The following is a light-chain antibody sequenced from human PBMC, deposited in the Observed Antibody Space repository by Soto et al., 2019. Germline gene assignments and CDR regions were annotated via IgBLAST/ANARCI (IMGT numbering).Light chain of an antibody. V-gene: IGLV2-11*01. CDR3: CSYAGGTYV. CDR2: DVT. Sequence: QSVLTQPRSVSGSPGQSVAISCTGTSSDVGGYNYVSWYQQHPGKAPRAMIYDVTQRPSGVADRFSGSKSGNTASLTISGLQADDESDYYCCSYAGGTYVFGTGTKLTVL. CDR1: SSDVGGYNY. J-gene: IGLJ1*01.